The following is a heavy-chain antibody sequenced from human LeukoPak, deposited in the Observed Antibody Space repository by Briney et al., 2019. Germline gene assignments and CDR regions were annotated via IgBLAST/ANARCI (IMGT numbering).Heavy chain of an antibody. J-gene: IGHJ4*02. CDR3: ARMGPYYYDSSGRKYYFDY. CDR2: ISAYNGNT. CDR1: GYTFTSYG. V-gene: IGHV1-18*01. D-gene: IGHD3-22*01. Sequence: ASVKVSCKASGYTFTSYGISWVRHAPGQGIEWMGWISAYNGNTNYPQKLQGRVTMTTDASTSTAYMELRSLRSDDTAVYYCARMGPYYYDSSGRKYYFDYWGQGTLVTVSS.